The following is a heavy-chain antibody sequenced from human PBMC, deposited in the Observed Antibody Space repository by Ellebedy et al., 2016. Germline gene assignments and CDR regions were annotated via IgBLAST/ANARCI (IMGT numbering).Heavy chain of an antibody. V-gene: IGHV4-39*07. J-gene: IGHJ4*02. CDR1: GGSISSSSYY. CDR3: AREHLAALDY. CDR2: INHSGST. D-gene: IGHD6-13*01. Sequence: SETLSLTCTVSGGSISSSSYYWGWIRQPPGKGLEWIGEINHSGSTNYNPSLKSRVTISVDTSKNQFSLKLTSVTAADTALYYCAREHLAALDYWGQGTLVTVSS.